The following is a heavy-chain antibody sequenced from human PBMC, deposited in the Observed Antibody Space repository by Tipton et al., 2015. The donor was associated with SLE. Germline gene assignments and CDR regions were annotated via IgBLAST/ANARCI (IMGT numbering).Heavy chain of an antibody. Sequence: SLRLSCAASGFTFSSYWMHWVRQAPGKGLVWISRISRDGSTTYYTDSVKGRFTISRDNAKNTVYLQMNSLRAEDTALYYCARDMYGGRAVAGVDYWGQGTLVTVSS. V-gene: IGHV3-74*01. CDR1: GFTFSSYW. J-gene: IGHJ4*02. CDR3: ARDMYGGRAVAGVDY. D-gene: IGHD6-19*01. CDR2: ISRDGSTT.